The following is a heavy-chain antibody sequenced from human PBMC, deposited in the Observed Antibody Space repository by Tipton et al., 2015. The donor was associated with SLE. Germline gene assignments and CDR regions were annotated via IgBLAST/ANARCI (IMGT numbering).Heavy chain of an antibody. CDR3: ASQYSTMSYHTTCSDP. J-gene: IGHJ5*02. V-gene: IGHV5-51*03. CDR2: IYPGDSET. CDR1: GYSFTSYW. Sequence: QLVQSGAEVRKPGESLTISCQGSGYSFTSYWIAWVRQMPGKGLEWMGYIYPGDSETRYSPSFQGHVTISVDNSINTAYLQWRSLEASDTAIYYCASQYSTMSYHTTCSDPRGLGTLVTVSS. D-gene: IGHD2-2*01.